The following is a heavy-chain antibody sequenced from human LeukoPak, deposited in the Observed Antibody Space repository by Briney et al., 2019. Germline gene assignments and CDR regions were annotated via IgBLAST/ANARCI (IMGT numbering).Heavy chain of an antibody. CDR2: ISAYNGNT. J-gene: IGHJ5*02. Sequence: ASVKVSCKASGYTFTIYGITWVRQAPGQGLEWMGWISAYNGNTNYAQKLQGRVTMTTDTSTSTAYMELRSLRSDDTAVYYCAGGGSLEQPANWFHPWGQGTLVTVSS. D-gene: IGHD1/OR15-1a*01. CDR3: AGGGSLEQPANWFHP. CDR1: GYTFTIYG. V-gene: IGHV1-18*01.